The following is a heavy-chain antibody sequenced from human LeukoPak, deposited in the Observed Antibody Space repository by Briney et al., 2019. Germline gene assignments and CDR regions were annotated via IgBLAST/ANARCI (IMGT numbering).Heavy chain of an antibody. CDR2: IYSNGNT. J-gene: IGHJ4*02. V-gene: IGHV4-4*07. Sequence: PSETLSLTCTVSGGSISSYYWSWIRQPAGKGLEWIGRIYSNGNTNFNPSLKSRVTMSVDTSKNQFSLKLSSVTAADTAVYYCASYNGNYAYYVYWGQGTLVTVSS. CDR3: ASYNGNYAYYVY. CDR1: GGSISSYY. D-gene: IGHD1-26*01.